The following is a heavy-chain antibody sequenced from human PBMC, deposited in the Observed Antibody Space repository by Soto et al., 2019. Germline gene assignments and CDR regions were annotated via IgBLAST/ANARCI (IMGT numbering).Heavy chain of an antibody. CDR2: IYRTGST. CDR3: ASRDPGTSVDY. CDR1: GGSFTRNNW. J-gene: IGHJ4*02. Sequence: PSETLSLTCAVSGGSFTRNNWWTWVRQPPGQGLEWIGEIYRTGSTNYNPSLKSRVTISLDKSENQFSLKVTSLTAADTAVYYCASRDPGTSVDYWGQGXLVTVSS. D-gene: IGHD1-7*01. V-gene: IGHV4-4*02.